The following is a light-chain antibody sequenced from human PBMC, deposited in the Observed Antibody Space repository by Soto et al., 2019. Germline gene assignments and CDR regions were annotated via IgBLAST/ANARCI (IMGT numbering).Light chain of an antibody. J-gene: IGLJ2*01. CDR1: SSNIGAPYD. CDR2: GDN. Sequence: QSVLTQPPSVSGAPGQRVTISCTGSSSNIGAPYDVHWYQHLPGKAPKLLIYGDNHRALGVPDRISGSKSGTSASLAISGLRSEDEADYYCAAWDDRLSGLVFGRGTKVTVL. V-gene: IGLV1-40*01. CDR3: AAWDDRLSGLV.